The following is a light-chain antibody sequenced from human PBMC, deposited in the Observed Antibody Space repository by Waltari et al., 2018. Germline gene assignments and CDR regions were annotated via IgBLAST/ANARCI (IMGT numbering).Light chain of an antibody. CDR2: VNSDGSH. J-gene: IGLJ3*02. CDR1: SGHTTNI. V-gene: IGLV4-69*01. Sequence: QLVLTQSPSASASLGASVKLTCTLSSGHTTNIIAWLQQKPEKGPRYLMKVNSDGSHNKGVEIPARFSVSSSGAERYLTISSLQSEDEADYYCQTGGHGTWVFGGGTRLTVL. CDR3: QTGGHGTWV.